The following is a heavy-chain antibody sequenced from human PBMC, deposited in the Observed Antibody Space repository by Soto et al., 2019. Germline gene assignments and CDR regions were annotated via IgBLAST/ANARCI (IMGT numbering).Heavy chain of an antibody. CDR1: GFTFSSYG. CDR2: ISYDGSNK. Sequence: GGSLRLSCAASGFTFSSYGMHWVRQAPGKGLEWVAVISYDGSNKYYADSVKGRFTISRDNSKNTLYLQMNSLRAEDTAVYYCAKEGPYYDSSGYLSYWGQGTLVTVSS. V-gene: IGHV3-30*18. J-gene: IGHJ4*02. D-gene: IGHD3-22*01. CDR3: AKEGPYYDSSGYLSY.